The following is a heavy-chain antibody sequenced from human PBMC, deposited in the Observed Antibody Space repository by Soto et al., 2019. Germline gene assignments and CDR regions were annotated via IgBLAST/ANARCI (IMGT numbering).Heavy chain of an antibody. Sequence: QVQLVQSGAEVRKPGASVKVSCKTSGYTFTDYDINWVRQAPGQGLEWVGRMNPNSGRTDYAQKLEGRVTMTRDISISTADMELSSLGYDDTAVYFCSTWGRNGWYTGFFWGQGTLVTVSS. CDR2: MNPNSGRT. D-gene: IGHD6-19*01. CDR1: GYTFTDYD. V-gene: IGHV1-8*02. J-gene: IGHJ4*02. CDR3: STWGRNGWYTGFF.